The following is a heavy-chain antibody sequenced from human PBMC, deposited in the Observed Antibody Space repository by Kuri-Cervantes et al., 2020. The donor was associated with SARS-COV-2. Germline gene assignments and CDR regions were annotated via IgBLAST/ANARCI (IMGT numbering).Heavy chain of an antibody. CDR2: ISGSGGST. D-gene: IGHD1-26*01. CDR3: AKDKWELLFQPLDAFDI. CDR1: GFTFSSYA. Sequence: GGSLRLSCAASGFTFSSYAMSWVRQAPGKGLEWVSAISGSGGSTYYADSVKGRFTISRDNSKNTLYLQMYSLRAEDTAVYYCAKDKWELLFQPLDAFDIWGQGTMVTVSS. J-gene: IGHJ3*02. V-gene: IGHV3-23*01.